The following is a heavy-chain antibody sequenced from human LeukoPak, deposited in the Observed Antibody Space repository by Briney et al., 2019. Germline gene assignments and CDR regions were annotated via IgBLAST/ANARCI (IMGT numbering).Heavy chain of an antibody. CDR3: ARVRLVGYDILTGYYSFDY. Sequence: SETPSLTCTVSGGSINTYSWSWIRQPPGKGLEWIGYIYYSGNTNYNPSLKSRVTISVDTSKNQFSLKLSSVTAADTAVYYCARVRLVGYDILTGYYSFDYWGQGTLVTVSS. CDR1: GGSINTYS. V-gene: IGHV4-59*01. D-gene: IGHD3-9*01. J-gene: IGHJ4*02. CDR2: IYYSGNT.